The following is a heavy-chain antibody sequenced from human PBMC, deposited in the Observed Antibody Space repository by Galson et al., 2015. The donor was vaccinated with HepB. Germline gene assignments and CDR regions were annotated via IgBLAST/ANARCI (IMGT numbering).Heavy chain of an antibody. CDR3: TTGYCSGGSCNFDY. CDR1: GFTFSNAW. V-gene: IGHV3-15*07. CDR2: IKSKTDGGTT. D-gene: IGHD2-15*01. J-gene: IGHJ4*02. Sequence: SLRLSCAASGFTFSNAWMDWVRQAPGKGLEWVGRIKSKTDGGTTDYAAPVKGRFTISRDDSKHTLYLQMNSLKTEDTAVYYCTTGYCSGGSCNFDYWGQGTLVTVSS.